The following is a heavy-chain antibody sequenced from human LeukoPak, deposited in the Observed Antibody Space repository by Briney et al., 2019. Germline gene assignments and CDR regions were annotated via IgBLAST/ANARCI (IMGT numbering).Heavy chain of an antibody. CDR2: ISSSSSYI. Sequence: GGSLRLSCAASGFTFSSYSMNWVRQAPGKGLEWVSSISSSSSYIYYADSVKGRFTISRDNAKNSLYLQMNSLRAEDTAVYYCARDLASGYYAQPPDYWGQGTLVTVSS. CDR1: GFTFSSYS. CDR3: ARDLASGYYAQPPDY. D-gene: IGHD3-22*01. J-gene: IGHJ4*02. V-gene: IGHV3-21*01.